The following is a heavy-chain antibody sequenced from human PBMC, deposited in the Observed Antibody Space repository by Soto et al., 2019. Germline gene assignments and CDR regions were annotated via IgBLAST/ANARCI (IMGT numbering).Heavy chain of an antibody. V-gene: IGHV2-5*01. CDR2: IYGNDDK. Sequence: SGPTLVNHTQTLTLTCTFSGFSLSTSGVGVGWIRQPPGKALECLALIYGNDDKRYSPSLKNRLTITKDTSKNQVVITMTNMDPVDTATYYCTHSGVTYYYGPGNDYAMNHWGQGTLVTVPQ. J-gene: IGHJ4*02. CDR3: THSGVTYYYGPGNDYAMNH. CDR1: GFSLSTSGVG. D-gene: IGHD3-10*01.